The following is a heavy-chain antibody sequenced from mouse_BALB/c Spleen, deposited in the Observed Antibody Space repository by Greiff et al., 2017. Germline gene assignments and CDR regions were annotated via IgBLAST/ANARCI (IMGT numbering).Heavy chain of an antibody. CDR3: ARSGYYRYYYYAMDY. CDR1: GYTFTSYW. CDR2: INPSTGYT. Sequence: VKLMESGAELAKPGASVKMSCKASGYTFTSYWMHWVKQRPGQGLEWIGYINPSTGYTEYNQKFKDKATLTADKSSSTAYMQLSSLTSEDSAVYYCARSGYYRYYYYAMDYWGQGTSVTVSS. J-gene: IGHJ4*01. D-gene: IGHD2-14*01. V-gene: IGHV1-7*01.